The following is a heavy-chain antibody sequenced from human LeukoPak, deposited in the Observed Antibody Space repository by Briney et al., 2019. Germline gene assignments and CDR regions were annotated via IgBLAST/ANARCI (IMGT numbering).Heavy chain of an antibody. Sequence: GASVKVSCKASGYIFTSYGISWVRQAPGQGLEWMGWINPKNAATNYAQKFQGRVTMTRDTSTGTVYMEVNALRSDDTAVYYCARTLYIASAPGGFDYWGQGTLVTVSS. CDR3: ARTLYIASAPGGFDY. V-gene: IGHV1-18*01. CDR2: INPKNAAT. CDR1: GYIFTSYG. J-gene: IGHJ4*02. D-gene: IGHD3-16*01.